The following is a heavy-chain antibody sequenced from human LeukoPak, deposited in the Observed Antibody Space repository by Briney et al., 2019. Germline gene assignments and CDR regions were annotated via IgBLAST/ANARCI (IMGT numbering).Heavy chain of an antibody. J-gene: IGHJ4*02. D-gene: IGHD6-13*01. Sequence: GWINPNSGGTNYAQKFQGRVTMTRDTSISTAYMELSRLRSDDTAVYYCARVPRRSWDFDYWGQGTLVTVSS. CDR3: ARVPRRSWDFDY. CDR2: INPNSGGT. V-gene: IGHV1-2*02.